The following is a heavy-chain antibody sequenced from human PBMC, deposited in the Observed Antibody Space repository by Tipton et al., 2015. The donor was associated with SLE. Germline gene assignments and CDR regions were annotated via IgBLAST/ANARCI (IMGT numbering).Heavy chain of an antibody. CDR1: GFTFDNYA. D-gene: IGHD2-2*01. CDR3: AKDKALGFCSTTRCYFDAFDI. V-gene: IGHV3-9*01. J-gene: IGHJ3*02. Sequence: SLRLSCAASGFTFDNYAIHWVRQSPGRGLEWVAGISWNSGSIGYADSVKGRFTISRDNAKNFLYLQMNSLRAEDTALYYCAKDKALGFCSTTRCYFDAFDIWGQGTMVAVFS. CDR2: ISWNSGSI.